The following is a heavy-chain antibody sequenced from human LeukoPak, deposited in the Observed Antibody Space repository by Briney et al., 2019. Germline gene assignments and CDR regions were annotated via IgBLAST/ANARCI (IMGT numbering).Heavy chain of an antibody. CDR3: ATDLRYGLKAFDI. CDR1: GYTFTGYY. CDR2: INPNSGGT. V-gene: IGHV1-2*06. D-gene: IGHD3-16*02. J-gene: IGHJ3*02. Sequence: ASVKVSCKASGYTFTGYYMHWVRQAPGQGLEWMGRINPNSGGTNYAQKFQGRVTMTRDTSISTAYMELSSLRSEDTAVYYCATDLRYGLKAFDIWGQGAMVTVSS.